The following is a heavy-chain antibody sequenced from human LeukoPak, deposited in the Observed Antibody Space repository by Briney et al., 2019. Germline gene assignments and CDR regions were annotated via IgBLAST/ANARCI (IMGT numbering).Heavy chain of an antibody. Sequence: SLRLSCAASGFTFDDYAMHWVRQAPGKGLEWVSGISWNSGSIGYADSVKGRFTISRDNAKNSLYLQMNSLRAEDTALYYCAKDRLYDILTGYYLDYWGQGTLVTVSS. J-gene: IGHJ4*02. CDR2: ISWNSGSI. D-gene: IGHD3-9*01. CDR1: GFTFDDYA. V-gene: IGHV3-9*01. CDR3: AKDRLYDILTGYYLDY.